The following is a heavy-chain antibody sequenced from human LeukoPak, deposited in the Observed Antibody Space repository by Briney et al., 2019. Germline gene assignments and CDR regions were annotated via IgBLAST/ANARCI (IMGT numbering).Heavy chain of an antibody. Sequence: SETLSLTCTVSGGSISSYYWSWIRQPPGKGLEWIGYIFYSGSTNYSPSLKSRVTISVDTSKNQFSLKLNSVTAADTAVYYCARDGAVDILTGYGAFDIWGQGTMVTVSS. V-gene: IGHV4-59*01. D-gene: IGHD3-9*01. CDR1: GGSISSYY. CDR3: ARDGAVDILTGYGAFDI. CDR2: IFYSGST. J-gene: IGHJ3*02.